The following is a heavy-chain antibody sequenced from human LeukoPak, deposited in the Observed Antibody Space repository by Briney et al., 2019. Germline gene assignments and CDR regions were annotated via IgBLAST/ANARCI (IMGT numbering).Heavy chain of an antibody. CDR1: GGSFSGYY. CDR3: ARPPYGSGYWLHREGRDV. Sequence: SETLSLTCAVYGGSFSGYYWSWIRQPPEKGLEWIGEINHLGSTNYNPSLKSRVTISVDTSKKQFSPNLTSVTAADTAVYYCARPPYGSGYWLHREGRDVWGKGTTVTISS. J-gene: IGHJ6*04. D-gene: IGHD3-10*01. CDR2: INHLGST. V-gene: IGHV4-34*01.